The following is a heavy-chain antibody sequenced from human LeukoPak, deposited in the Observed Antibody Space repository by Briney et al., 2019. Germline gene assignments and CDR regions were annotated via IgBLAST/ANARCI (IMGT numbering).Heavy chain of an antibody. Sequence: GGSLRLSCSASGFTFSSYEISWVRQAPGKGLEWVSYISSSGSTKYYAESVKGRFSISRDNAKNSLYLQMNSLRAGDTAVYYCAGISRDGYNFYWGQGTLVTVSS. V-gene: IGHV3-48*03. CDR3: AGISRDGYNFY. D-gene: IGHD5-24*01. CDR2: ISSSGSTK. J-gene: IGHJ4*02. CDR1: GFTFSSYE.